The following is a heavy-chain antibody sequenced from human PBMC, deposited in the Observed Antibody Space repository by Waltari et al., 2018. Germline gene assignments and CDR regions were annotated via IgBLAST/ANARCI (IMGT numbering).Heavy chain of an antibody. D-gene: IGHD3-9*01. J-gene: IGHJ6*02. Sequence: QVQLVESGGGVVQPGRSLSLSCAVSGFIFCIYGMHWVRQAQGKGLEWVAIISYDGNDEYYAASVRGRFTISRDNSKNTLDLQMNSLTSEDTAVYYCARDFDPGMDVWGQGTTVTVSS. CDR1: GFIFCIYG. CDR3: ARDFDPGMDV. CDR2: ISYDGNDE. V-gene: IGHV3-30*03.